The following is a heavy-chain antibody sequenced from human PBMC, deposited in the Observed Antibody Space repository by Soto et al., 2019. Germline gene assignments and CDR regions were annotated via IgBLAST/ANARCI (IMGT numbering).Heavy chain of an antibody. CDR1: GFTFDDYT. V-gene: IGHV3-43*01. CDR2: ISWDGGSA. J-gene: IGHJ6*02. D-gene: IGHD1-26*01. Sequence: GGSLRLSCAASGFTFDDYTMHWVRQAPGKGLEWVSLISWDGGSAYYADSVKGRFTISRDNSKNSLYLQMNSLRTEDTALYYCAKDITVGAPDYYYGMDVWGQGTTVTVSS. CDR3: AKDITVGAPDYYYGMDV.